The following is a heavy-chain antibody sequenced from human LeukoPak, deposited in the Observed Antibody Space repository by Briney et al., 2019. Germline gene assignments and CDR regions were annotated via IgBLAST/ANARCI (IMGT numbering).Heavy chain of an antibody. J-gene: IGHJ4*02. Sequence: PGGSLRLSCAASGFIFSAYIMHWVRQAPGKGLEWVCSISSSSTYIYYADSVKGRFTISRDNAENSLFLQMNSLTTEDTAVYYCASCKWFGESTTYYFDYWGQGTLVTVSS. D-gene: IGHD3-10*01. CDR1: GFIFSAYI. V-gene: IGHV3-21*01. CDR2: ISSSSTYI. CDR3: ASCKWFGESTTYYFDY.